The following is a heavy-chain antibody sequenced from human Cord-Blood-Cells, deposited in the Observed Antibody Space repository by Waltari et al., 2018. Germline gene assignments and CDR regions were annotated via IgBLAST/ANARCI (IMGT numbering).Heavy chain of an antibody. CDR3: ARLRANWGTHAFDI. D-gene: IGHD7-27*01. V-gene: IGHV4-34*01. CDR1: GGSFSGYY. CDR2: INHSGST. J-gene: IGHJ3*02. Sequence: QVQLQQWGTGLLKPSETLSLTCAVYGGSFSGYYWSWIRQPPGKGLEWIGEINHSGSTNYNPSLKSRVTISVDTSKNQCSLKLSSVTAADTAVYYCARLRANWGTHAFDIWGQGTMVTVSS.